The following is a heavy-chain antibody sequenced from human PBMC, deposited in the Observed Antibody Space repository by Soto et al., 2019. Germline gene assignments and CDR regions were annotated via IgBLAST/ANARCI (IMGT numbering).Heavy chain of an antibody. D-gene: IGHD3-3*01. CDR2: MDYSGRA. CDR1: GGSMSSSTYY. CDR3: VRHKRITIVGVAPTMGIFDY. V-gene: IGHV4-39*01. Sequence: QVPLQESGPGLVKPSETLSLNCTVFGGSMSSSTYYWGWIRQPPGKGLEWIGGMDYSGRAYYNPSLKRRVTISIDTYKSKCSLKLSSVTAADTAVYYGVRHKRITIVGVAPTMGIFDYWGQGDLVTVSS. J-gene: IGHJ4*02.